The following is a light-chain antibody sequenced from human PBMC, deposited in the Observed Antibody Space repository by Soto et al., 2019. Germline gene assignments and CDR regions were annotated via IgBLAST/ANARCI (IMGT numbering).Light chain of an antibody. CDR2: EVT. V-gene: IGLV2-14*01. J-gene: IGLJ1*01. CDR3: ISYTGSSTSYV. Sequence: QSVLTQPASVSGSPGQSVSISCTGSTSDVGAYNYVAWYQHKPGKAPRLLIYEVTYRPSGVSHRFSASKSGNTASLTISGLQAGDEADYYCISYTGSSTSYVFGTGTKLTVL. CDR1: TSDVGAYNY.